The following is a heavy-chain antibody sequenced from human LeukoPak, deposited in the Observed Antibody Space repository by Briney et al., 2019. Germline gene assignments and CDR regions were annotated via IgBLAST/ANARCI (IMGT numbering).Heavy chain of an antibody. Sequence: PGGSLRLSCSASGFIFKNYAMSWVRQAPGKGLEWVSVLYSDGNTKYADSVQGRFTISRDNSKNTLYLEMNSLSPDDTAVYYCARGVEPLAANTLAYWGQGTLVTVSS. J-gene: IGHJ4*02. D-gene: IGHD1-14*01. CDR2: LYSDGNT. CDR3: ARGVEPLAANTLAY. CDR1: GFIFKNYA. V-gene: IGHV3-53*01.